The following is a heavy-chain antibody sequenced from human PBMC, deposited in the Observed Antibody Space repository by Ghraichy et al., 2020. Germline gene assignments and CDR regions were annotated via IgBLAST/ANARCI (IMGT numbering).Heavy chain of an antibody. CDR3: ARHGSTSSPLVNWFDP. V-gene: IGHV4-39*01. CDR1: SGSISGSGYY. J-gene: IGHJ5*02. CDR2: IFYTGST. Sequence: SETLSLTCTVSSGSISGSGYYWGWVRQSPVKGLEWIADIFYTGSTYSNPSFKSRLTISVDTSKNQFSLQLRSVSAADTAVYYCARHGSTSSPLVNWFDPWGQGTLVTVSS. D-gene: IGHD2-2*01.